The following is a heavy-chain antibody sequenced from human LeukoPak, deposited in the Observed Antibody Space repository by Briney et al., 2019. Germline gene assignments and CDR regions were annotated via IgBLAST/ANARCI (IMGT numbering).Heavy chain of an antibody. V-gene: IGHV3-48*03. CDR2: ISSSGSTI. Sequence: GGSLRLSCAASGFTFSSYEMNWVRQAPGKGLEWVSYISSSGSTIYYADSVKGRFTISRDNAKNSLYLQMSSLRAEDTAVYYCARDSCSSTSCYTWGYYYYGMDVWGQGTTVTVSS. CDR3: ARDSCSSTSCYTWGYYYYGMDV. D-gene: IGHD2-2*02. CDR1: GFTFSSYE. J-gene: IGHJ6*02.